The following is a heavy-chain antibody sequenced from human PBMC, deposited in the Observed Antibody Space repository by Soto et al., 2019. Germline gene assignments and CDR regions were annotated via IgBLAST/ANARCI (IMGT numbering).Heavy chain of an antibody. J-gene: IGHJ4*02. CDR1: GFTFDDYA. D-gene: IGHD5-18*01. V-gene: IGHV3-9*01. CDR3: AKVSRDTAMVSHDSSGPFDY. Sequence: GGSLRLSCAASGFTFDDYAMHWVRQAPGKGLEWVSGISWNSGSIGYADSVKGRFTISRDNAKNSLYLQMNSLRAEDTALYYCAKVSRDTAMVSHDSSGPFDYWGQGTLVTVSS. CDR2: ISWNSGSI.